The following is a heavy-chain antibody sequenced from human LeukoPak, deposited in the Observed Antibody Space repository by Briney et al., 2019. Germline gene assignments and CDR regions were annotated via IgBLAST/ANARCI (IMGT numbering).Heavy chain of an antibody. CDR3: ARDHGFWSGSFHY. CDR2: ISYDGSNK. D-gene: IGHD3-3*01. Sequence: GGSLRLSCAASGFTFSSYAMHWVRQAPGKGLGWVAVISYDGSNKYYADSVKGRFTISRDNSKNTLYLQMNSLRAEDTAMYYCARDHGFWSGSFHYWGQGTLVTVSS. V-gene: IGHV3-30-3*01. CDR1: GFTFSSYA. J-gene: IGHJ4*02.